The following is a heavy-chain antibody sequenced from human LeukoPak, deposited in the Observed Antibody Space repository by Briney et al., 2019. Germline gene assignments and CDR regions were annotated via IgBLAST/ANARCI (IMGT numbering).Heavy chain of an antibody. D-gene: IGHD6-13*01. V-gene: IGHV3-74*01. CDR3: AGTAAVASEFDY. CDR2: INSEGSST. J-gene: IGHJ4*02. CDR1: GFTFSSYW. Sequence: GGSLRLSCAASGFTFSSYWMHWVRQAPGKGLVWVSRINSEGSSTFYADSVKGRFTISRDNAKNTLYLQMNSLRAEDTAVYYCAGTAAVASEFDYWGQGTLVTVFS.